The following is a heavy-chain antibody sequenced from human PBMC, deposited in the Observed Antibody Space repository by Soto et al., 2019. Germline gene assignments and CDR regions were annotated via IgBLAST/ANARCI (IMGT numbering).Heavy chain of an antibody. Sequence: SETLSLTCTVSGGSVSSGSYYWSWIRQPPGKGLEWIGYIYYSGSTNYNPSLKSRVTISVDTSKNQFSLKLSSVTAADTAVYYCAREDDYGDYFDYWGQGTLVTVSS. D-gene: IGHD4-17*01. V-gene: IGHV4-61*01. CDR1: GGSVSSGSYY. CDR2: IYYSGST. J-gene: IGHJ4*02. CDR3: AREDDYGDYFDY.